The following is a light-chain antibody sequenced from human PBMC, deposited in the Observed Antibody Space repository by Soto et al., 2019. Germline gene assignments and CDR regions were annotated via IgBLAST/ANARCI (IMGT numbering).Light chain of an antibody. V-gene: IGKV1-39*01. Sequence: DIQMTRSPSSLYASVGDRVTITCRASQSISSYLNWYQQKPGKAPKLLIYAASSLQSGVPSRFSGSGSGTDFTLTISSLQPEDFATYYCQQSYSTPPVTFGPGTKVDIK. CDR1: QSISSY. CDR2: AAS. CDR3: QQSYSTPPVT. J-gene: IGKJ3*01.